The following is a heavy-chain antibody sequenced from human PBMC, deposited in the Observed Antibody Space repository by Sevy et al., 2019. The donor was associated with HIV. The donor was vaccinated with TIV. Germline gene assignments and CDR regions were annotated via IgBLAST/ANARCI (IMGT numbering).Heavy chain of an antibody. V-gene: IGHV3-21*01. CDR2: ISSSSSYI. CDR1: GFTFSSYS. Sequence: GSLRLSCAASGFTFSSYSMNWVRQAPGKGLEWVSSISSSSSYIYYADSVKGRFTISRDNAKNSLYLQMNSLRAEDTAVYYCAREDPGTTWYAFDIWGQGTMVTVSS. D-gene: IGHD1-1*01. CDR3: AREDPGTTWYAFDI. J-gene: IGHJ3*02.